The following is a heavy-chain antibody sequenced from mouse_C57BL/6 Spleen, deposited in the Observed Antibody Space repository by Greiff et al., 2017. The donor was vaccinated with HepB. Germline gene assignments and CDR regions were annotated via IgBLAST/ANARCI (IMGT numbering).Heavy chain of an antibody. CDR1: GYAFSSSW. CDR3: AREGEEYYYAMDY. V-gene: IGHV1-82*01. Sequence: VKLQESGPELVKPGASVKISCKASGYAFSSSWMNWVKQRPGKGLEWIGRIYPGDGDTNYNGKFKGKATLTADKSSSTAYMQLSSLTSEDSAVYFCAREGEEYYYAMDYWGQGTSVTVSS. CDR2: IYPGDGDT. J-gene: IGHJ4*01.